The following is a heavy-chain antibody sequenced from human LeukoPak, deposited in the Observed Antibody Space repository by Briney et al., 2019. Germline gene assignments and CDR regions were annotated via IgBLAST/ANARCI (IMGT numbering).Heavy chain of an antibody. CDR2: IYYSGST. D-gene: IGHD3-22*01. J-gene: IGHJ4*02. CDR3: ARRAFSSGYYYFDY. V-gene: IGHV4-59*08. Sequence: PSETLSLTCTVSGGSISSYSWSWIRQPPGKGLEWIGYIYYSGSTNYNPSLKSRVTISVDTSKNQFSLKLSSVTAADTAVYYCARRAFSSGYYYFDYWGQGTLVTVSS. CDR1: GGSISSYS.